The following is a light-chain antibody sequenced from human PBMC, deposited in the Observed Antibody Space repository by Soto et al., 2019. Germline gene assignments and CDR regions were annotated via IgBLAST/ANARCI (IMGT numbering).Light chain of an antibody. J-gene: IGLJ3*02. CDR2: LQGNGNY. CDR3: ETWDSHTRV. CDR1: SGHSSFI. Sequence: QSVLTQASSAAASPGSSVKLTCTLSSGHSSFIIAWHQVRPGKAPRYLMKLQGNGNYNKGNGVPDRFSGSSSGADRYLTIYNHRSEDEAEYYCETWDSHTRVFGGGTKLTVL. V-gene: IGLV4-60*03.